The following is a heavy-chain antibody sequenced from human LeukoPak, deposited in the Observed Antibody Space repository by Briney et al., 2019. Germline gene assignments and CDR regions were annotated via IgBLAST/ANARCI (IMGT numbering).Heavy chain of an antibody. CDR2: ISSSGGNT. CDR3: VKDSAPYSNGWGFDY. Sequence: GGSLRLSCAASGFAFNFYAMTWVRQAPGKGLEFVSGISSSGGNTYDADSVKGRFTISRDNSNATLYLQMSSLRTEDTALYYCVKDSAPYSNGWGFDYWGQGTLVTVSS. D-gene: IGHD6-19*01. J-gene: IGHJ4*02. V-gene: IGHV3-64D*09. CDR1: GFAFNFYA.